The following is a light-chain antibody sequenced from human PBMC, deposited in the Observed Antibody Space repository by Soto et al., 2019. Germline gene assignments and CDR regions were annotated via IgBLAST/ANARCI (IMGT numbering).Light chain of an antibody. V-gene: IGLV1-47*01. CDR1: SSNIGSNY. Sequence: QSVLTQPPSASGTPGQRVIISCSGSSSNIGSNYLYWYQQFPGTAPKLLIYKNNQRPSRVPDRFSGSKSGTSASLAISGLRPEDEADYYCAAWDDSLSGWVFAGGTKVTVL. J-gene: IGLJ3*02. CDR3: AAWDDSLSGWV. CDR2: KNN.